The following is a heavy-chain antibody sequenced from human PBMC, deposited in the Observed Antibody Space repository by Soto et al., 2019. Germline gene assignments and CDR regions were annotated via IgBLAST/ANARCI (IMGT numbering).Heavy chain of an antibody. Sequence: QAQLVQSGAEVKKPGASVKVSCKASGYTFSSYGISWVRQAPGQGLEWLGWISGQNDKTNYAPKARDRVTLTTDTSTSTAFMELKSLRSDDTAVYFCARVGTLVRGIWGIWGQGTPVTVSS. CDR1: GYTFSSYG. V-gene: IGHV1-18*01. D-gene: IGHD3-10*01. CDR3: ARVGTLVRGIWGI. J-gene: IGHJ4*02. CDR2: ISGQNDKT.